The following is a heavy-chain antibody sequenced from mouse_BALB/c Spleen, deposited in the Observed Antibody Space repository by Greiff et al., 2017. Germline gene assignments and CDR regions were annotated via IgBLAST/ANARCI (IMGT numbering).Heavy chain of an antibody. D-gene: IGHD3-1*01. CDR3: TRSGQRGLPD. CDR1: GYTFTSYW. V-gene: IGHV1S127*01. Sequence: QVQLQQPGAELVKPGASVKMSCKASGYTFTSYWMHWVKQRPGQGLEWIGVIDPSDSYTSYNQKFKGKATLTVDTSSSTAYMQLSSLTSEDSAVYYCTRSGQRGLPDWGQGTLVTVSA. CDR2: IDPSDSYT. J-gene: IGHJ3*01.